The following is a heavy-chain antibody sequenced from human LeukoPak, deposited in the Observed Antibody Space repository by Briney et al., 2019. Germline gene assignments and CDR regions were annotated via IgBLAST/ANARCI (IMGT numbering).Heavy chain of an antibody. D-gene: IGHD4-11*01. Sequence: GRSLRLSCAASGFTFSSYGMHWVRRAPGKGLEWVAVIWYDGSNKYYADSVKGRFTISRDNSKNTLYLQMNSLRAEDTAVYYCARDLQDYYYYGMDVWGQGTTVTVSS. V-gene: IGHV3-33*01. J-gene: IGHJ6*02. CDR1: GFTFSSYG. CDR2: IWYDGSNK. CDR3: ARDLQDYYYYGMDV.